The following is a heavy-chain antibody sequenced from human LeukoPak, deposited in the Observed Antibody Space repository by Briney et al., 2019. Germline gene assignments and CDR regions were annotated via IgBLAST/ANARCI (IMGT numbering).Heavy chain of an antibody. J-gene: IGHJ4*02. CDR3: ARSHSSSWYGDY. D-gene: IGHD6-13*01. CDR2: IYYSGST. Sequence: SETLSLTCTVSGGSISSSSYYWGWIRQPPGKGLEWIGSIYYSGSTYYNPSLKSRVTISVDTSKNQFSLKLSSVTAADTAVYYCARSHSSSWYGDYWGQGTLVTVSS. CDR1: GGSISSSSYY. V-gene: IGHV4-39*07.